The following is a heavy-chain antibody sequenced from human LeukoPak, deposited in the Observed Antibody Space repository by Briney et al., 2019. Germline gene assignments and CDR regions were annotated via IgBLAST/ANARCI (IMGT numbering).Heavy chain of an antibody. J-gene: IGHJ1*01. V-gene: IGHV1-69*06. D-gene: IGHD5-18*01. CDR3: ARARGTAMGFQH. Sequence: SVKVSCKASGGTFSRYAISWVRQAPGQGLEWMGGIIPIFGTANYAQKFQGRVTITADKSTSTAYMELSSLRSEDTAVYYCARARGTAMGFQHWGQGTLVTVSS. CDR1: GGTFSRYA. CDR2: IIPIFGTA.